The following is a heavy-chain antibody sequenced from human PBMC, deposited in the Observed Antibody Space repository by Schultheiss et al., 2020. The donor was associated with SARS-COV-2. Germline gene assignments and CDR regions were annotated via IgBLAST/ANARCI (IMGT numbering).Heavy chain of an antibody. V-gene: IGHV4-34*01. CDR3: ARDLLWVPGAMGFDY. CDR2: INHSGST. J-gene: IGHJ4*02. CDR1: GGSFSGYY. Sequence: SETLSLTCAVYGGSFSGYYWSWIRQPPGKGLEWIGEINHSGSTYYNPSLKSRVTISVDTSKNQFSLKLSSVTAADTAVYYCARDLLWVPGAMGFDYWGQGALVTVSS. D-gene: IGHD2-2*01.